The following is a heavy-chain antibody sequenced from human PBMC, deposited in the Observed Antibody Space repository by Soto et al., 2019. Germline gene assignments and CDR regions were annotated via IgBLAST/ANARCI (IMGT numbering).Heavy chain of an antibody. Sequence: QITLKESGPTLVKPTQTLTLTCTFSGFSLSGARMAVGWIRQPPGKALEWLALIYWDDDKRYSPFLKSRLTITEDTSKNQVVLTMSNMDPVDTARYYCAHIVVAGLGYYFDYWGQGTLVTVSS. J-gene: IGHJ4*02. CDR2: IYWDDDK. V-gene: IGHV2-5*02. CDR1: GFSLSGARMA. D-gene: IGHD6-19*01. CDR3: AHIVVAGLGYYFDY.